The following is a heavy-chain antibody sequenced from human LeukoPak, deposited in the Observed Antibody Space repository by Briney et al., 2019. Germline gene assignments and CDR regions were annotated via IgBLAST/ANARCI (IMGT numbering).Heavy chain of an antibody. Sequence: GGSLRLSCAASGLNFQNHTMQWVRHTPGKGREWVGLISWDGRTTRYAEFMKGRLTISGDNHKHTLFLQILSLSNEDDGLYYCAKEGTRNNDSPRDFFDFWGQGTVVAVSS. D-gene: IGHD1-1*01. J-gene: IGHJ4*02. CDR1: GLNFQNHT. CDR2: ISWDGRTT. V-gene: IGHV3-43*01. CDR3: AKEGTRNNDSPRDFFDF.